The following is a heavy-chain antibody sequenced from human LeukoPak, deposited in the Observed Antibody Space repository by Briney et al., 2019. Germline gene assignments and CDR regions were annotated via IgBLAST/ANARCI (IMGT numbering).Heavy chain of an antibody. Sequence: GSLRLSCAASGFTFSRFSMNWVRQPPGKGLEWIGSIYYSGSTYYNPSLKSRVTISVDTSKNQFSLKLSSVTAADTAVYYCARQYYYDSSGSNFDYWDQGTLVTVSS. CDR1: GFTFSRFSMN. CDR3: ARQYYYDSSGSNFDY. V-gene: IGHV4-39*01. D-gene: IGHD3-22*01. CDR2: IYYSGST. J-gene: IGHJ4*02.